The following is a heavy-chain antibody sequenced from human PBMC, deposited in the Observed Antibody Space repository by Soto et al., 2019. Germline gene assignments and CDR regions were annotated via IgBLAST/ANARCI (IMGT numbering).Heavy chain of an antibody. CDR3: ARVGRLHYFDY. CDR2: ISYDGSNK. D-gene: IGHD4-17*01. J-gene: IGHJ4*02. V-gene: IGHV3-30-3*01. Sequence: ESGGGVVQPGRSLRLSCAASGFTFSSYAMHWVHQAPGKGLEWVAVISYDGSNKYYADSVKGRFTISRDNSKNTLYLQMNSLRAEDTAVYYCARVGRLHYFDYWGQGTLLTVSS. CDR1: GFTFSSYA.